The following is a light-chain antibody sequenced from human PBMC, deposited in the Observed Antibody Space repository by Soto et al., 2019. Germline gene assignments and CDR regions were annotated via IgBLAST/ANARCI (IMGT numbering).Light chain of an antibody. J-gene: IGLJ2*01. CDR2: EVS. CDR1: SSDVGSYNL. Sequence: QSALTQPASVSGSPGQSITISCTGTSSDVGSYNLVSWYQQHPGKAPKLMIYEVSKRPSGVSSRFSGSKSGNTASLTLSGLQAEDEADYYCCSYAGSSIVVFGGGTKLTVL. V-gene: IGLV2-23*02. CDR3: CSYAGSSIVV.